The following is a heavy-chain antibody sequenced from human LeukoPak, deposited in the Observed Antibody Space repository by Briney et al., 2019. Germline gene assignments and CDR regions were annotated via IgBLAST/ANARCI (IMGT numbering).Heavy chain of an antibody. CDR1: GFNFDDYG. Sequence: GGSLRLSCAASGFNFDDYGMTWVRQIPGKGLEWVSSIRGSGTGTHYADSVKGRFTISRDNSENTLYLQMNSLKVEDTAVYYCARVNSGYGTGWYGGDGYWGQGTLVTVSS. CDR2: IRGSGTGT. V-gene: IGHV3-23*01. D-gene: IGHD6-19*01. CDR3: ARVNSGYGTGWYGGDGY. J-gene: IGHJ4*02.